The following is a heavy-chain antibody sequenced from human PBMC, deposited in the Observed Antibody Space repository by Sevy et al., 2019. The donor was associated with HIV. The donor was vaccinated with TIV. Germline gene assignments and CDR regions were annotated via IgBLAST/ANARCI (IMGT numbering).Heavy chain of an antibody. CDR1: GFTFSSYE. D-gene: IGHD3-22*01. CDR3: AREDYYDSSGYSPFDY. Sequence: GGSLRLSCAASGFTFSSYEMNWVRQAPGKGLEWVSYISSSGSTIYYADSVKGRFTISRDNAKNSLYLQMNSLRAEDTAVYYCAREDYYDSSGYSPFDYLGQGTLVTVSS. V-gene: IGHV3-48*03. CDR2: ISSSGSTI. J-gene: IGHJ4*02.